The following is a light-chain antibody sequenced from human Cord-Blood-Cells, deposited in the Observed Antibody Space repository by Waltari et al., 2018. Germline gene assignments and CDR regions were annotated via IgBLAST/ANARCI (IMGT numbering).Light chain of an antibody. CDR2: DVS. Sequence: QSALTQPASVSGSPGQSITTSCTRTSSDVGGYNYVPWYQQHPGKAPKLMIYDVSNRPSGVSNRFSGSKSGNTASLTISGLQAEDEADYYCSSYTSSSTVVFGGGTKLTVL. CDR3: SSYTSSSTVV. CDR1: SSDVGGYNY. V-gene: IGLV2-14*01. J-gene: IGLJ2*01.